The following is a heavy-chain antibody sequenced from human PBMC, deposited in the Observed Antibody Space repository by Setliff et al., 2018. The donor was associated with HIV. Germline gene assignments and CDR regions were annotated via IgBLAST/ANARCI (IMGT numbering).Heavy chain of an antibody. D-gene: IGHD4-17*01. V-gene: IGHV1-8*01. CDR2: MNPNSGNT. J-gene: IGHJ3*02. Sequence: ASVKVSCKPSGSTFSTYDINWVRQATGQGLEWMGWMNPNSGNTGYAQKLQGRVTMTTDTSTNTAYMELRSLRSDDTAVYYCARGYGAFDIWGQGTMVTVSS. CDR3: ARGYGAFDI. CDR1: GSTFSTYD.